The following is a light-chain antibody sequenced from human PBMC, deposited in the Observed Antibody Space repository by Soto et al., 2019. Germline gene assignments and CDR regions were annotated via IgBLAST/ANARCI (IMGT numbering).Light chain of an antibody. CDR1: QSVGNY. Sequence: EIVLTQSPATLSLSPGERATLSCRASQSVGNYLIWYQQKPGQAPRLLIYDAFNRATGIPARFSGSGSGTDFTLTISSLDPEDFAVYYCQQRAQWPITFGGGTKVEI. J-gene: IGKJ4*01. V-gene: IGKV3-11*01. CDR3: QQRAQWPIT. CDR2: DAF.